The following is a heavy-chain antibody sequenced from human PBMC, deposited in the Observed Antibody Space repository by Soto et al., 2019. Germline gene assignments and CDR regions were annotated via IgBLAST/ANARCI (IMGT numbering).Heavy chain of an antibody. Sequence: GGSLRLSCVASGFTYSKYWMSWARQAPGKGLEWVANIKQDASERNYMDSVRGRFTISRDNAKNSVYLQMDSLRAEDTAVYYCARDSRTLFETNRVRSDYWGQGTLVTVSS. J-gene: IGHJ4*02. CDR2: IKQDASER. V-gene: IGHV3-7*03. CDR3: ARDSRTLFETNRVRSDY. D-gene: IGHD2-2*01. CDR1: GFTYSKYW.